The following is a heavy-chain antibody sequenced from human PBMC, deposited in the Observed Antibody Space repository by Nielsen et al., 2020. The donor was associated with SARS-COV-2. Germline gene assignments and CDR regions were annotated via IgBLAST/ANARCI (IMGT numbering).Heavy chain of an antibody. CDR3: ARGGFLEWFYYMDV. CDR2: ISYDGNNK. D-gene: IGHD3-3*01. V-gene: IGHV3-30-3*01. J-gene: IGHJ6*03. CDR1: GFSFSSYA. Sequence: GESLKISCAASGFSFSSYALHWVRQAPGKGLEWVTVISYDGNNKHYADSVKGRFTISRDNSKKTLFLQMNSLRVEDTAVYYCARGGFLEWFYYMDVWGKGTTVTVSS.